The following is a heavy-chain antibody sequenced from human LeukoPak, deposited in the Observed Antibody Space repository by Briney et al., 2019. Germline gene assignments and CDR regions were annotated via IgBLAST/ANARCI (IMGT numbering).Heavy chain of an antibody. D-gene: IGHD4-23*01. J-gene: IGHJ4*02. CDR2: VASDGSST. Sequence: GGSLRLSCAASGFTFSSYWMNWVRQAPGKGLVWVSRVASDGSSTTYADSVKGRFSISRDNAKNTLYLQMNSLRVEDTAVYYCARGRPHGNDYWGQGTLVTVSS. CDR3: ARGRPHGNDY. CDR1: GFTFSSYW. V-gene: IGHV3-74*01.